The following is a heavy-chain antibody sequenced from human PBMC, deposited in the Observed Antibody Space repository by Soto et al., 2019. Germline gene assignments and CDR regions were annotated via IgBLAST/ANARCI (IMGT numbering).Heavy chain of an antibody. J-gene: IGHJ4*02. Sequence: DVQLVESGGGLALRGESLRLSCAASGFTVGSAYMSWVRQAPGKGLEWVAGIYSGGNTYYADSVKGRFTISRDTSKNRLYLQMNSLRAEDAAIYYCARDPWVGDIGDYWGQGTLVTVSS. V-gene: IGHV3-66*01. CDR3: ARDPWVGDIGDY. D-gene: IGHD4-17*01. CDR1: GFTVGSAY. CDR2: IYSGGNT.